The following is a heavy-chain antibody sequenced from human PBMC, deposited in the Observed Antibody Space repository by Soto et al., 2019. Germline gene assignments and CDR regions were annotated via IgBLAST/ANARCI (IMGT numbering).Heavy chain of an antibody. Sequence: PGGSLRLSCAASGFTFSSYVMSWVRQAPGKGLECISAISGSGASSSYADSAKGRLTISRDNSENTVFLQMDSLRVEDTAIYYCAKCPPSSMCRHFGLWGQGTLVTVSS. J-gene: IGHJ4*02. CDR1: GFTFSSYV. CDR2: ISGSGASS. V-gene: IGHV3-23*01. CDR3: AKCPPSSMCRHFGL.